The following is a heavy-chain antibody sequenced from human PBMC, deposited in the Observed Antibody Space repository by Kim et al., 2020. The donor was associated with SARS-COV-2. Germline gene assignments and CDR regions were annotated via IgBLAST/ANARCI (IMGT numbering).Heavy chain of an antibody. CDR1: GFTFTSSA. Sequence: SVKVSCKASGFTFTSSAMQWVRQARGQRLEWIGWIVFGSGNTNYAQKFQERVTITRDMSTSTAYMELSSLRSEDTAVYYCAAESADYYDSSGYGVWGQGTLVTVSS. CDR3: AAESADYYDSSGYGV. D-gene: IGHD3-22*01. J-gene: IGHJ4*02. V-gene: IGHV1-58*02. CDR2: IVFGSGNT.